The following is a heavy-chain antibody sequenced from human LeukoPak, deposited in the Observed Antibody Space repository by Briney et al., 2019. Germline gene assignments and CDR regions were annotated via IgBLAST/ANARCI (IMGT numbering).Heavy chain of an antibody. CDR2: IYYSGST. CDR1: GGSISSGDYY. Sequence: SETLSLTCTVSGGSISSGDYYWSWIRQPPGKGLEWIGYIYYSGSTYYNPSLKSRVTISVDTSKNQFSLKLSSVTAADTAVYYCARVGGDRYCSSTSCYVPEDYYFDYWGQGTLVTVSS. J-gene: IGHJ4*02. CDR3: ARVGGDRYCSSTSCYVPEDYYFDY. D-gene: IGHD2-2*01. V-gene: IGHV4-30-4*08.